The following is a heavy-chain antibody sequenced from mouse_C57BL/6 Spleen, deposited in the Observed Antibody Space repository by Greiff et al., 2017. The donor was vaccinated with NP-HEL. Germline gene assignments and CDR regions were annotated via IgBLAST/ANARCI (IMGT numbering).Heavy chain of an antibody. CDR3: ARRGIYYYGSSHFDY. J-gene: IGHJ2*01. V-gene: IGHV1-64*01. CDR1: GYTFTSYW. CDR2: IHPNSGST. D-gene: IGHD1-1*01. Sequence: QVQLQQPGAELVKPGASVKLSCKASGYTFTSYWMHWVKQRPGQGLEWIGMIHPNSGSTNYNEKFKSKATLTVDKSSSTAYMQLSSLTSEDSAVYYCARRGIYYYGSSHFDYWGQATTLTVSS.